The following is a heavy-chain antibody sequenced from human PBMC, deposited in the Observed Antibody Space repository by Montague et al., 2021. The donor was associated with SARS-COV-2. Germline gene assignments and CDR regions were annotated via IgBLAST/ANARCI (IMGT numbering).Heavy chain of an antibody. CDR3: VRSVGRRGTLYSSGSSKYPFDY. D-gene: IGHD6-19*01. CDR1: GGSFSEYI. V-gene: IGHV4-34*01. Sequence: SETLSLTCAVYGGSFSEYIWNWIRQPPGKGLELMGEINHRGLTKYNPSLTSQITLSVDTFRNQFYLKLNSVAAADTAMYYCVRSVGRRGTLYSSGSSKYPFDYWGQGTLVTVSS. CDR2: INHRGLT. J-gene: IGHJ4*02.